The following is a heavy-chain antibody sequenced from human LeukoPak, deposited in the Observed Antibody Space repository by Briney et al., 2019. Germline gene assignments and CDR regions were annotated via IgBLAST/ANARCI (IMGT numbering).Heavy chain of an antibody. V-gene: IGHV3-21*01. CDR2: ISSSSSYI. CDR1: GFTFSSYA. J-gene: IGHJ4*02. Sequence: GGSLRLSCAASGFTFSSYAMSWVRQAPGNGLEWVSSISSSSSYIYYADSVKGRFTISRDNAKNSLYLQLNSLRAEDTAVYYCARDEYLDYWGQGTLVTVSS. CDR3: ARDEYLDY.